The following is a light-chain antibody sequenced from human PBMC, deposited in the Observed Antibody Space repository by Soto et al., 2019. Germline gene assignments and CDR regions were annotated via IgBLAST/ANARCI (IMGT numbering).Light chain of an antibody. V-gene: IGKV1-5*03. J-gene: IGKJ1*01. CDR2: RAS. Sequence: DVQMTQSPSTLSASVGDRVTITCLASQSISSWLAWYQQKPGKAPKLLIYRASTLESGVPSNFSGSGSGTEFTLTISSLQPEDFETYYCQQYNSYPWTFGQGTTVDIK. CDR3: QQYNSYPWT. CDR1: QSISSW.